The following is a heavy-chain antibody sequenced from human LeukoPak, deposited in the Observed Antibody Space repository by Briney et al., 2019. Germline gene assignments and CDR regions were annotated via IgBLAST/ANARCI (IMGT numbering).Heavy chain of an antibody. CDR1: GGSISSYY. J-gene: IGHJ4*02. V-gene: IGHV4-59*12. Sequence: SETLSLTCTVSGGSISSYYWSWIRQPPGKGLEWIGYIYYSGSTNYDPSLKSRVTISVDTSKNQFSLKLSSVTAADTAVYYCASSIVGATKFDYWGQGTLVTVSS. CDR3: ASSIVGATKFDY. D-gene: IGHD1-26*01. CDR2: IYYSGST.